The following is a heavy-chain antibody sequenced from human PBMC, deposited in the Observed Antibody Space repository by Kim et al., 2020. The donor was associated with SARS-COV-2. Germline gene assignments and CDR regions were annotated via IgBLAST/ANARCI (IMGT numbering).Heavy chain of an antibody. J-gene: IGHJ4*02. Sequence: TSYSPSLRSRVPISVDTSKNQFSLNLRSVTAADTAVYYCARGSGIAVAAYWGQGTLVTVSS. D-gene: IGHD6-13*01. V-gene: IGHV4-39*07. CDR3: ARGSGIAVAAY. CDR2: T.